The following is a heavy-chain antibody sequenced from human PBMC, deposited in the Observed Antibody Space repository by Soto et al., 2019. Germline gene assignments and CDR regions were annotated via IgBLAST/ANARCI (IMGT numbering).Heavy chain of an antibody. CDR2: IYYSANT. Sequence: SEALSLTCTVSGGSISRSSYYLGWIRQPPGKGLEWIGSIYYSANTYYNPSLKSRVTISVDTSKNQFSLKLSSVTAADTAAYYCARNVVVPAPAAFDIWGQGTMVTVSS. V-gene: IGHV4-39*01. CDR3: ARNVVVPAPAAFDI. D-gene: IGHD2-2*01. J-gene: IGHJ3*02. CDR1: GGSISRSSYY.